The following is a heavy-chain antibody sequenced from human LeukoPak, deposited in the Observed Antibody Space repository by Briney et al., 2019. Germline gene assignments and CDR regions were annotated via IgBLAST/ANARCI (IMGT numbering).Heavy chain of an antibody. D-gene: IGHD1-26*01. CDR1: GYTFTCYY. V-gene: IGHV1-2*02. CDR2: INPNSGGT. Sequence: ASVKVSCKASGYTFTCYYVHWVRQAPGQGLEWMGWINPNSGGTNYAQKFQGRVTMTRDTSISTAYMELSRLRSDDTAVYYCARDARRIVGATFRFDPWGQGTLVTVSS. J-gene: IGHJ5*02. CDR3: ARDARRIVGATFRFDP.